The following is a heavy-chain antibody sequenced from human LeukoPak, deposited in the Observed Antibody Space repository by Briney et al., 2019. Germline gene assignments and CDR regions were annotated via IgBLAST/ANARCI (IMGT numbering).Heavy chain of an antibody. J-gene: IGHJ4*02. V-gene: IGHV3-30*04. D-gene: IGHD3-22*01. CDR2: ISYDGNNK. Sequence: GGSLRLSCAASGFTFSSCAMHWVRQAPGKGLEWVAVISYDGNNKYYADSVKGRFTIPRDNSKNTLYLQMNSLRAEDTAVYYCARAYGYYDSSGSSFFDYWGQGTLVTVSS. CDR3: ARAYGYYDSSGSSFFDY. CDR1: GFTFSSCA.